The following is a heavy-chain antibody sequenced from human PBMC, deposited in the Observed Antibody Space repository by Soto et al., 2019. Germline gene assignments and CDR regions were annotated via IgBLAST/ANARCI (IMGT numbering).Heavy chain of an antibody. CDR3: APWGYSSGWYLFDY. J-gene: IGHJ4*02. D-gene: IGHD6-19*01. V-gene: IGHV2-5*02. Sequence: QITLKESGPTLVKPTQTLTLTCTFSGFSLSTSGVGVGWIRQPPGKALEWLALIYWDDDKRYSPSLKSRLTITKHTSKSQGVLTMTTTDPVDTATYYCAPWGYSSGWYLFDYWGQGTLVPVSS. CDR2: IYWDDDK. CDR1: GFSLSTSGVG.